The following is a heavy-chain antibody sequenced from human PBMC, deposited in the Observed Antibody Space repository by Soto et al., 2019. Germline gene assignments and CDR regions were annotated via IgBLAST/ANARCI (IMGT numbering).Heavy chain of an antibody. J-gene: IGHJ4*02. Sequence: TSETLSLTCTVSGGSISSSSYYWGWIRQPPGKGLEWIGSIYYSGSTYYNPSLKSRVTISVDTSKNQFSLKLSSVTAADTAVYYCARQWRSITMVRGKSRFDYWGQGTLVTVSS. V-gene: IGHV4-39*01. CDR3: ARQWRSITMVRGKSRFDY. CDR1: GGSISSSSYY. D-gene: IGHD3-10*01. CDR2: IYYSGST.